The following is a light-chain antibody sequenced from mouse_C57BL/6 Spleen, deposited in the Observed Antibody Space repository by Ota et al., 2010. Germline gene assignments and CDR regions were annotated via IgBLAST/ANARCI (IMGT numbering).Light chain of an antibody. CDR3: QQYNSYPMYT. V-gene: IGKV6-15*01. CDR2: SAS. CDR1: QNVGTN. Sequence: DIVMTQSQKFMSTSVGDRVSVTCKASQNVGTNVAWYQQKPGQSPKALIYSASYRYSGVPDRFTGSGSGTDFTLTISNVQSEDLAEYFCQQYNSYPMYTFEGGTKLEIK. J-gene: IGKJ2*01.